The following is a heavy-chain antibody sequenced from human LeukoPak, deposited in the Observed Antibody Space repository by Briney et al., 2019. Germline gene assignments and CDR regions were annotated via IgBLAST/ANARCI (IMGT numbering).Heavy chain of an antibody. CDR2: VGPGHDT. V-gene: IGHV3-23*01. CDR1: GFTFSSYA. J-gene: IGHJ4*02. CDR3: AKDPEGIPFDY. Sequence: GGSLRLSCAVSGFTFSSYAMTWVRQAPGKGLEWVSTVGPGHDTYYADSVKGRFTISRDNSKNTLYLQMNSLRAEDTAVYYCAKDPEGIPFDYWGQGTLVTVSS. D-gene: IGHD3-10*01.